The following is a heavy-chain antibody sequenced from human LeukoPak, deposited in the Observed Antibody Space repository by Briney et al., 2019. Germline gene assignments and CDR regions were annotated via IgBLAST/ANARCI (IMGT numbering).Heavy chain of an antibody. CDR3: ASEHYYDSSGYYYESQH. CDR2: ISSSGGTI. Sequence: GGSLRLSCAASGFTFSSYEMNWVRQAPGKGLEWVSYISSSGGTIYYADSVKGRFTISRDNAKNSLYLQMNSLRAEDTAVYYCASEHYYDSSGYYYESQHWGQGTLVTVSS. CDR1: GFTFSSYE. J-gene: IGHJ1*01. D-gene: IGHD3-22*01. V-gene: IGHV3-48*03.